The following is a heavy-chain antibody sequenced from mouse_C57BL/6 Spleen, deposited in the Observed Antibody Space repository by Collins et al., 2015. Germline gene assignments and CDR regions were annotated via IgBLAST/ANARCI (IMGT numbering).Heavy chain of an antibody. J-gene: IGHJ4*01. D-gene: IGHD1-1*01. CDR1: GYTFTSYY. Sequence: QVQLQQSGAELVKPGASVKLSCKASGYTFTSYYMFWVKRRPGQGLEWIGEINPSNGGTNFNEKFKSKATLTVDKSSSTAYMQLSSLTSEDSAVYYCTRYGYGSTYYAMDYWGQGTSVTVSS. CDR2: INPSNGGT. V-gene: IGHV1S81*02. CDR3: TRYGYGSTYYAMDY.